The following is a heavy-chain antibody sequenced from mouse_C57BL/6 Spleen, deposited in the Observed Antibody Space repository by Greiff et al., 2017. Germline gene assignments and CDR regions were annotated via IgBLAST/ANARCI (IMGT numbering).Heavy chain of an antibody. CDR2: IYPGSGNT. CDR3: ARAITTVVDFDV. Sequence: QVQLQQSGAELVRPGASVKLSCKASGYTFTDYYINWVKQRPGQGLEWIARIYPGSGNTYYNEKFKGKATLTAEKSSSTAYMQLSSLTSEDSAVYFCARAITTVVDFDVWGTGTTVTVSS. J-gene: IGHJ1*03. D-gene: IGHD1-1*01. CDR1: GYTFTDYY. V-gene: IGHV1-76*01.